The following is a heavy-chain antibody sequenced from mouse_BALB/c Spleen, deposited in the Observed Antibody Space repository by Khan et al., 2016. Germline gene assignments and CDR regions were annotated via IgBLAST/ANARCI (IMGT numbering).Heavy chain of an antibody. CDR2: ISDGGSYT. J-gene: IGHJ1*01. V-gene: IGHV5-4*02. CDR3: GRDLNWYFDV. Sequence: EVELVESGGGLVKPGGSPKLSCAASGFTFSDYYMYWVRQTPEKRLEWVATISDGGSYTYYPDSLKGRFTISRDNAKNNLYLQMSSLKSEDTAMYCCGRDLNWYFDVWGAGTTVTVSS. CDR1: GFTFSDYY.